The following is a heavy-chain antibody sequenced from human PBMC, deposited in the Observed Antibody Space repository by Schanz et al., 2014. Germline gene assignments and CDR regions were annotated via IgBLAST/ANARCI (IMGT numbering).Heavy chain of an antibody. V-gene: IGHV3-66*01. CDR1: GFTVSSNP. CDR2: IYSGIGA. CDR3: AKQIHYDILTVTRN. D-gene: IGHD3-9*01. J-gene: IGHJ4*02. Sequence: EGQLAESGGGLVQPGGSLRLSCAVSGFTVSSNPMSWVRQAPGKGLEWVSVIYSGIGAYYADSVKDRFTVSRDNSKNTVYLQMNRLRAEDTAVYYCAKQIHYDILTVTRNWGQGTLVTVSS.